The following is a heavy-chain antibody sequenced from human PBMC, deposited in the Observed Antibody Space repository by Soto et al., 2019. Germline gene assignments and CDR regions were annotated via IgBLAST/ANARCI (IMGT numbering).Heavy chain of an antibody. Sequence: GASVKVSCKASGGTFSSYTISWVRQAPGQGLERMGRIIPILGIANYAQKFQGRDKITADKSTSTAYMELSSLRSEDTAVYYCARDWGGDFWSGYSANNDAFDIWGQGTMVTVS. CDR1: GGTFSSYT. D-gene: IGHD3-3*01. CDR2: IIPILGIA. J-gene: IGHJ3*02. V-gene: IGHV1-69*04. CDR3: ARDWGGDFWSGYSANNDAFDI.